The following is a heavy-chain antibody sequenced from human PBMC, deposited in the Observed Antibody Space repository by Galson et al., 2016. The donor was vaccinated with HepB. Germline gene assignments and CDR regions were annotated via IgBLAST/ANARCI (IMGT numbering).Heavy chain of an antibody. CDR3: AREMGPLATFDY. CDR2: IHHSGRT. CDR1: GDSIATRNW. J-gene: IGHJ4*02. Sequence: SETLSLTCGVSGDSIATRNWWSWVRQAPGKGLEWIGDIHHSGRTNYNPSLRSRVSISVDKSKNQISLQVNSVTAADTAIYYCAREMGPLATFDYWGRGTLVTVSS. D-gene: IGHD3-16*01. V-gene: IGHV4-4*02.